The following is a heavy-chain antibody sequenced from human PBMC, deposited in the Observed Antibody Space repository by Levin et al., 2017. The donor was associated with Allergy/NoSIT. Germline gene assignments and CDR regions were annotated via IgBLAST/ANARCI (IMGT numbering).Heavy chain of an antibody. V-gene: IGHV4-39*01. CDR3: ARHLHDSSGYTGQRYYYGMDV. D-gene: IGHD3-22*01. CDR2: IYYSGST. CDR1: GGSISSSSYY. J-gene: IGHJ6*02. Sequence: SETLSLTCTVSGGSISSSSYYWGWIRQPPGKGLEWIGSIYYSGSTYYNPSLKSRVTISVDTSKNQFSLKLSSVTAADTAVYYCARHLHDSSGYTGQRYYYGMDVWGQGTTVTVSS.